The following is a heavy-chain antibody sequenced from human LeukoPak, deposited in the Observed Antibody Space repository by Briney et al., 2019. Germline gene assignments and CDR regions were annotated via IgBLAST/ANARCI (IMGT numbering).Heavy chain of an antibody. CDR2: IYSGGGT. J-gene: IGHJ4*02. CDR3: ARVGYSSGWFRQ. Sequence: GGSLRLSCAASGFTVSSNYMSWVRQAPGKGLEWVSVIYSGGGTYYADSVKGRLAISRDNSKNTLYLQMNSLRPEDTAVYYCARVGYSSGWFRQWGQGTLVTVSS. D-gene: IGHD6-19*01. CDR1: GFTVSSNY. V-gene: IGHV3-66*01.